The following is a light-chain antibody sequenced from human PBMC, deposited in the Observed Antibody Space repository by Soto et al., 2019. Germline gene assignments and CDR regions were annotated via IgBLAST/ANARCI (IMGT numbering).Light chain of an antibody. CDR2: EVS. J-gene: IGLJ2*01. V-gene: IGLV2-14*01. Sequence: QSALTQPASVSGSPGQSITISCTGTSSDVGGYNYVSWYQQHPGKAPKLMIYEVSNRPSGVSNRFSGFKSGNTASLTISGLQAEDEAYYYCSSYTSSSTVVFGGGTKLTVL. CDR1: SSDVGGYNY. CDR3: SSYTSSSTVV.